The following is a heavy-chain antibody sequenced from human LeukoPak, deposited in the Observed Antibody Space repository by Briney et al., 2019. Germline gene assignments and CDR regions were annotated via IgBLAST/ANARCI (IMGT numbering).Heavy chain of an antibody. Sequence: SETLSLTCTVSGGSISSYYWNWIRQPPGKGLEWIGYIYYSGSTNYNPSLKSRVTISVDTSKNQFSLKLSSVTAADTAVYYCARNRFGELLFKGSYYMDVWGKGTTVTISS. CDR3: ARNRFGELLFKGSYYMDV. J-gene: IGHJ6*03. V-gene: IGHV4-59*01. CDR1: GGSISSYY. D-gene: IGHD3-10*01. CDR2: IYYSGST.